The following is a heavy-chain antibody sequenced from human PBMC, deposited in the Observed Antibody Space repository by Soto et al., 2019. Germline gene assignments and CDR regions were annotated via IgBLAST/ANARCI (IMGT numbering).Heavy chain of an antibody. CDR3: AKESGSY. CDR2: ISYDGSNK. V-gene: IGHV3-30*18. J-gene: IGHJ4*02. Sequence: QVQLVESGGGVVQPGRSLRLSCAASGFTFSSYGVHWVRQAPGKGLEWVAVISYDGSNKYYADSVKGRFTISRDNSKNTLYLQMNSLRAEDTAVYYCAKESGSYWGQGTLVTVSS. CDR1: GFTFSSYG.